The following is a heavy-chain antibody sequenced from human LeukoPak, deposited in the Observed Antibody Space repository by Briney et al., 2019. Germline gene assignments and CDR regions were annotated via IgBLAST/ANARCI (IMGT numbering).Heavy chain of an antibody. D-gene: IGHD3-22*01. CDR3: ARVTMIVVPAGLDASDI. J-gene: IGHJ3*02. CDR1: GFTFSDYY. CDR2: ISSSGSTI. V-gene: IGHV3-11*04. Sequence: GGSLRLSCAASGFTFSDYYMSRIRQAPGKGLEWVSYISSSGSTIYYADSVKGRFTISRDNAKNSLYLQMNSLRAEDTAVYYCARVTMIVVPAGLDASDIWGQGTMVTVSS.